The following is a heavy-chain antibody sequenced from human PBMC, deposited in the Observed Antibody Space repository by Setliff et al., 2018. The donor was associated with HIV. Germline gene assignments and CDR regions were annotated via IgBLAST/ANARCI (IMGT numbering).Heavy chain of an antibody. Sequence: ASVKVSCKASGYKFTGHHIQWMRQAPGQGLEWMGRINPNMGDTQYAQKFQGRIIMTRDTSINTVYMELSSLTSDDTAVYYCARYSNWNFEEHFDYWGQGTLVTVSS. D-gene: IGHD1-7*01. CDR2: INPNMGDT. CDR1: GYKFTGHH. J-gene: IGHJ4*02. V-gene: IGHV1-2*06. CDR3: ARYSNWNFEEHFDY.